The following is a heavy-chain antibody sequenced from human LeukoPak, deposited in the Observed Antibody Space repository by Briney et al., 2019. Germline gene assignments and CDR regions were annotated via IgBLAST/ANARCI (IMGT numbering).Heavy chain of an antibody. CDR2: INHSGST. CDR3: ARGRIPVLRFLEWSNWFDP. CDR1: GGSFSGYY. J-gene: IGHJ5*02. V-gene: IGHV4-34*01. Sequence: PSETLSLTCAVYGGSFSGYYWSWLRQPPGKGLEWIGEINHSGSTNYNPSLKSRVTISVDTSKNQFSLKLSSVTAADTAVYYCARGRIPVLRFLEWSNWFDPWGQGTLVTVSS. D-gene: IGHD3-3*01.